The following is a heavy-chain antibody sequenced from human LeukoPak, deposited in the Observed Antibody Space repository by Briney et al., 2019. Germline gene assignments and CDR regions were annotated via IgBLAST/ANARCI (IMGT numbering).Heavy chain of an antibody. Sequence: SETLSLTCTVSGSSISSSNYYWGWIRQPPGKGLEWIGSIYYSGSTYYNPSLKNRVTISRDTSKNQLSLRLTSVAAADTAVYYCARDRGSAGGFDYWGQGTLVTVSS. CDR3: ARDRGSAGGFDY. CDR2: IYYSGST. J-gene: IGHJ4*02. V-gene: IGHV4-39*07. CDR1: GSSISSSNYY. D-gene: IGHD6-13*01.